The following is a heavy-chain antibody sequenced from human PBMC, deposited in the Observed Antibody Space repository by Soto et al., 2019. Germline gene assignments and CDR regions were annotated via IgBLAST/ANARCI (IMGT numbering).Heavy chain of an antibody. D-gene: IGHD3-3*01. J-gene: IGHJ4*02. CDR1: GFSFTTSGVG. Sequence: QITLNESGPTVVKPTETLTLTCTFSGFSFTTSGVGVGWVRQSPGKAPEWLAFIYWDDDKRYSTSLKSRLTSTKDTSKNQVVLTMANVDPADTATYYCAHRVLRAVFGLVTTTAIYFDFWGQGTPVVVSS. V-gene: IGHV2-5*02. CDR2: IYWDDDK. CDR3: AHRVLRAVFGLVTTTAIYFDF.